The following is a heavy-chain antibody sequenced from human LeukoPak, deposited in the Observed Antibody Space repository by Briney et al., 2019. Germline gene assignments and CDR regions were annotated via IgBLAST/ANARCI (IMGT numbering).Heavy chain of an antibody. D-gene: IGHD2-21*02. V-gene: IGHV4-34*01. J-gene: IGHJ4*02. CDR2: INHSGST. Sequence: SETLSLTCAVYGGSFSGYYWSWIRQPPGKGLEWIGEINHSGSTNYNPSLKSRVTISVDTSKNQFSLKLSSVTAADTAMYYCARGGAYCGGDCYFDYWGQGTLVTVSS. CDR3: ARGGAYCGGDCYFDY. CDR1: GGSFSGYY.